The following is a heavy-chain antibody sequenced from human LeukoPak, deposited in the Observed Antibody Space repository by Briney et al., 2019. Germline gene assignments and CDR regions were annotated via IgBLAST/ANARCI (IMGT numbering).Heavy chain of an antibody. Sequence: PGGSLRLSCAASGFTFSSYAMSWVRQAPGKGLEWVSAISGSGGSTYYADSVKGRFTISRDNSRNTLYLQMYSLRAEDTAVYYCVRELPPVVQYYFDYWGPGTLVTVSS. J-gene: IGHJ4*02. V-gene: IGHV3-23*01. D-gene: IGHD3-22*01. CDR3: VRELPPVVQYYFDY. CDR1: GFTFSSYA. CDR2: ISGSGGST.